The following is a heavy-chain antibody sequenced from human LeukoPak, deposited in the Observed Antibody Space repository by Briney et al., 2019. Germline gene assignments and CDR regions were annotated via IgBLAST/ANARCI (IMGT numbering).Heavy chain of an antibody. CDR1: GYTFTNYY. J-gene: IGHJ4*02. CDR3: ARDREEGYNSYYFDS. V-gene: IGHV1-46*01. Sequence: ASVKVSCKASGYTFTNYYMHWVRPAPGQGLEWMGIINPSGGSTGYAQKFQGRFTMTRDTSTTTVYMELSSLRPEDTAVYYCARDREEGYNSYYFDSWGQGTLVIVSS. CDR2: INPSGGST. D-gene: IGHD5-24*01.